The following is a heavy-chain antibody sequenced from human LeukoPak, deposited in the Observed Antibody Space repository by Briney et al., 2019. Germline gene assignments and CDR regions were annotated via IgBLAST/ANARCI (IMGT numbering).Heavy chain of an antibody. CDR1: GGSFSGYY. D-gene: IGHD3-3*01. J-gene: IGHJ6*02. Sequence: SETLSLTCAVYGGSFSGYYWSWIRQPPGKGLEWIGEINHSGSTNYNPSLKSRVTMSVDTSKNQFSLKLSSVTAADTAVYYCARAPHNFWSGYGMDVWGQGTTVTVSS. V-gene: IGHV4-34*01. CDR3: ARAPHNFWSGYGMDV. CDR2: INHSGST.